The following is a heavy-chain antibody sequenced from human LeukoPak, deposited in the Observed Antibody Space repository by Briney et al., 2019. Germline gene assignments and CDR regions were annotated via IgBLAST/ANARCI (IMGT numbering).Heavy chain of an antibody. D-gene: IGHD3-22*01. Sequence: SETLSLTCTVSGGSISSYYWSWIRQPAGKGLEWIGRIYTSGSTNYNPSLKSRVTISVDTSKNQFSLKLSSVTAADTAVYYCASMDDSSGYRLGYWGQGTLVTVSS. J-gene: IGHJ4*02. CDR3: ASMDDSSGYRLGY. V-gene: IGHV4-4*07. CDR1: GGSISSYY. CDR2: IYTSGST.